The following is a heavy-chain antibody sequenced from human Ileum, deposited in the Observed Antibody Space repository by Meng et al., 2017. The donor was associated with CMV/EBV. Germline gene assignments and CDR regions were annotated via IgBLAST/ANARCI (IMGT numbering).Heavy chain of an antibody. V-gene: IGHV4-34*01. Sequence: SETLSLTCAVYGGSFSGYYWSWIRQPPGQGLEWIGEINHSGSPHYNPSLKSRVTISVDTSKNQFSLKLSSVTAADTAVYYCATYTYYDFWSGSQGFQHWGQGTLVTVSS. CDR2: INHSGSP. J-gene: IGHJ1*01. CDR3: ATYTYYDFWSGSQGFQH. D-gene: IGHD3-3*01. CDR1: GGSFSGYY.